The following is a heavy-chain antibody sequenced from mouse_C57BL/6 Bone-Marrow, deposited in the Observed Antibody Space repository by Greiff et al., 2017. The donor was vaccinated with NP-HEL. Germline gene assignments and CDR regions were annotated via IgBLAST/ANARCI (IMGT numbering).Heavy chain of an antibody. CDR2: IDPSDSYT. Sequence: QVQLQQPGAELVKPGASVKLSCKASGYTFTSYWMQWVKQRPGQGLEWIGEIDPSDSYTNYNQKFKGKATLTVDTSSSTAYMQLSSLTSEDSAGYYCAPYWGFAYWGQGTLVTVSA. V-gene: IGHV1-50*01. D-gene: IGHD2-10*01. CDR3: APYWGFAY. CDR1: GYTFTSYW. J-gene: IGHJ3*01.